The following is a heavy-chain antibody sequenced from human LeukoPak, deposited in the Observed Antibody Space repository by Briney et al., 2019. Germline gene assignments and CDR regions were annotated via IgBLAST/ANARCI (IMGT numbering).Heavy chain of an antibody. CDR2: ISSSSSYI. V-gene: IGHV3-21*01. CDR1: GFTFSSYS. D-gene: IGHD6-19*01. CDR3: ARDLGYSSGCPAD. J-gene: IGHJ4*02. Sequence: GGSLRLSCAASGFTFSSYSMNWVRQAPGKGLEWVSSISSSSSYIYYADSVKGRSTISRDNAKNSLYLQMNSLRAEDTAVYYCARDLGYSSGCPADWGQGTLVTVSS.